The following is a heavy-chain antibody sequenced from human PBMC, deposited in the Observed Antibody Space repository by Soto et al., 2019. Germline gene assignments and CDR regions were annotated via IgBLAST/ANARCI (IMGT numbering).Heavy chain of an antibody. Sequence: RLSCAASGFTFSTYWMHWVRQAPGKGLVWVSRINPDGSITNYADSVKGRFTISRDNAKNTLFLQMNSLRAEDTAVYYCASGKDGSGDYWGQGNLVTVS. J-gene: IGHJ4*02. CDR2: INPDGSIT. V-gene: IGHV3-74*01. CDR1: GFTFSTYW. D-gene: IGHD3-10*01. CDR3: ASGKDGSGDY.